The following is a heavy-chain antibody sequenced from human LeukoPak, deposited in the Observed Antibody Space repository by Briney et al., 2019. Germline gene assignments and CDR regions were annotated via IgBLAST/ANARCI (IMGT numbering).Heavy chain of an antibody. D-gene: IGHD3-10*01. CDR3: ATWPKWFGEVTKHAFDY. J-gene: IGHJ4*02. Sequence: ASVKVSCKVSGYTLTELSMHWVRQAPGKGLEWMGGFDPEDGETIYAQKFQGRVTMTEDTSTDTAYMELSSLRSEDTAVYYCATWPKWFGEVTKHAFDYWGQGTLVTVSS. CDR2: FDPEDGET. CDR1: GYTLTELS. V-gene: IGHV1-24*01.